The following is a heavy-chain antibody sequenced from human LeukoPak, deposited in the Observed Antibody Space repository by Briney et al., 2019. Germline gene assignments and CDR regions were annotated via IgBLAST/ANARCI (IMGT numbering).Heavy chain of an antibody. CDR1: GGTFSSYA. CDR2: IIPILGIA. CDR3: AREAVTTEFDY. V-gene: IGHV1-69*04. J-gene: IGHJ4*02. Sequence: SVKVSCKASGGTFSSYAISWVRQAPGQGLEWMGRIIPILGIANYAQKFQGRVTITADKSTSTAYMELSSLRYEDTAVYYCAREAVTTEFDYWGQGTLVTVSS. D-gene: IGHD4-17*01.